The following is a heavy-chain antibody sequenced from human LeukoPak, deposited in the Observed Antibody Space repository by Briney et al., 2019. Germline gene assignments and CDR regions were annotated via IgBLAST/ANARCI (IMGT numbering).Heavy chain of an antibody. CDR2: ISSSNSYI. CDR3: ARDSIAVAGTDY. J-gene: IGHJ4*02. V-gene: IGHV3-21*01. Sequence: GGSLRLSCAASGFTFSSYSMNWVRQAPGKGLGWVLSISSSNSYIYYADSVKGRFTISRDNAKNSLYLQMNSLRAEDTAVYYCARDSIAVAGTDYWGQGTLVTVSS. CDR1: GFTFSSYS. D-gene: IGHD6-19*01.